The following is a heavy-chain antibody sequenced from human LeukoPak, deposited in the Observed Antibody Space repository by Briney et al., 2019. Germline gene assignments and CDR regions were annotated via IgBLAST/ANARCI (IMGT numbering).Heavy chain of an antibody. D-gene: IGHD1-26*01. J-gene: IGHJ3*02. CDR3: ASSYAYTKSKPWDGAFGI. V-gene: IGHV1-2*02. Sequence: ASVKVSCKASGYTFTGYYMHWVRQAPGQGLEWMGWINPNSGGTNYAQKFQGRVTMTRDTSISTAYMELSRLRSDDTAVYYCASSYAYTKSKPWDGAFGIWGQGTMVTVSS. CDR2: INPNSGGT. CDR1: GYTFTGYY.